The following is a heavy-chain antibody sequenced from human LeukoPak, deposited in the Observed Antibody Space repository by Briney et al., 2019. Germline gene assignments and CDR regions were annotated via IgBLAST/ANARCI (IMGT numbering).Heavy chain of an antibody. CDR3: SRGGGSGRYYFDY. CDR2: IGNKAYSGST. D-gene: IGHD6-19*01. CDR1: GSTLVDLA. Sequence: GRSLRLSCTASGSTLVDLALSCFRQAPGKGLEWLGFIGNKAYSGSTKYAASVKGRFIISRDDSKSIAYLQMNSLNTEDTAVYYCSRGGGSGRYYFDYWGQGAPVTVSA. V-gene: IGHV3-49*03. J-gene: IGHJ4*02.